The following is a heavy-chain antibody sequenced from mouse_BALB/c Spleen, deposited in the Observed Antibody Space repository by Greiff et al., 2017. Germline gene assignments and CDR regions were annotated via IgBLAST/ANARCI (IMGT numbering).Heavy chain of an antibody. CDR1: GFTFSSYG. Sequence: EVMLVESGGGLVQPGGSLKLSCAASGFTFSSYGMSWVRQTPDKRLELVATINSNGGSYTYYPDSVKGRFTISRDNAKNTLYLQMSSLKSEDTAMYYCARKAYGYDKYYFDYWGQGTTLTVSS. V-gene: IGHV5-6*03. D-gene: IGHD2-2*01. CDR3: ARKAYGYDKYYFDY. CDR2: INSNGGSYT. J-gene: IGHJ2*01.